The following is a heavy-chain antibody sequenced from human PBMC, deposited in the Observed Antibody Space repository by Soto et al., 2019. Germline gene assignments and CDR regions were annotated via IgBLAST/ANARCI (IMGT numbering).Heavy chain of an antibody. J-gene: IGHJ4*02. CDR2: IIPIFGTA. CDR1: GGTFSSYA. CDR3: AGLGYCSSTSYYSDY. D-gene: IGHD2-2*01. Sequence: SVKVSCKASGGTFSSYAISWARQAPGQGLEWMGGIIPIFGTANYAQKFQGRVTITADKSTSTAYMELSSLRSEDTAVYYCAGLGYCSSTSYYSDYWGQGTLVTVSS. V-gene: IGHV1-69*06.